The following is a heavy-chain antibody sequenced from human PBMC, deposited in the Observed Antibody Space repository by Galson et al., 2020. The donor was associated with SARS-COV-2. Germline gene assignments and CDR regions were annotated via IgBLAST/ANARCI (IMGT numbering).Heavy chain of an antibody. D-gene: IGHD6-19*01. CDR3: ARTQVVRGWYDAFDI. V-gene: IGHV4-31*01. J-gene: IGHJ3*02. Sequence: SETLSLTCAVSGGPISSGGYYWSWIRQQPGKGLEWIGYIYYSGSTSYNPSLKSLVTISIDTSKNQFSLNLRSVSAADTAIYYCARTQVVRGWYDAFDIWGQGTMVTVSS. CDR2: IYYSGST. CDR1: GGPISSGGYY.